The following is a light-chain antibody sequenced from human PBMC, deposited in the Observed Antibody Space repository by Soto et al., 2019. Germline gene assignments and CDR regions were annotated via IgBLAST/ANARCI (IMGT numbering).Light chain of an antibody. CDR3: LQYHNLWA. V-gene: IGKV3-15*01. Sequence: IVMTQSPASLSVSPGASATLSCRASRNIYYNVAWYQHRPGQAPRLLIYRASTRATGAPARFSGSGSGTEFTLTISSLQSEDFTVYSCLQYHNLWAFGQGTKVDIK. J-gene: IGKJ1*01. CDR1: RNIYYN. CDR2: RAS.